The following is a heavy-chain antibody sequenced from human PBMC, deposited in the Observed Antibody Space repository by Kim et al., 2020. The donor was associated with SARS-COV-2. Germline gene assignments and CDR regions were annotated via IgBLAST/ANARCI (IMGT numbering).Heavy chain of an antibody. Sequence: SETLSLTCAVYGGSFSGYYWSWIRQPPGKGLEWIGEINHSGSTNYNPSLKSRVTISVDTSKNQFSLKLSSVTAADTAVYYCARGKRVRTYYGSGSYYPTTTGYYYYGMDVWGQGTTVTVSS. CDR3: ARGKRVRTYYGSGSYYPTTTGYYYYGMDV. CDR1: GGSFSGYY. CDR2: INHSGST. D-gene: IGHD3-10*01. J-gene: IGHJ6*02. V-gene: IGHV4-34*01.